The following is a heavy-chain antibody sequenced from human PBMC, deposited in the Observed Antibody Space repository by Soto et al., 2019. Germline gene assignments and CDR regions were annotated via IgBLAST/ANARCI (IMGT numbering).Heavy chain of an antibody. CDR3: ARDQFGYSNYLTPVDY. V-gene: IGHV1-18*04. D-gene: IGHD4-4*01. CDR1: GYTFTSYG. CDR2: ISAYNGNT. J-gene: IGHJ4*02. Sequence: GASVKVSCKASGYTFTSYGISWVRQAPGQGLEWMGWISAYNGNTNYAQKLQGRVTMTTDTSTSTAYMELRSLRSDDTAVYYCARDQFGYSNYLTPVDYWGQGTLVTVSS.